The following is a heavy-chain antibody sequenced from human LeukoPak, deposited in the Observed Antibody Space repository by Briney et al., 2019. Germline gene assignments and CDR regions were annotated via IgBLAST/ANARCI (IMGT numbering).Heavy chain of an antibody. J-gene: IGHJ4*02. CDR3: ARDPLDFFDY. CDR2: IYTSGNT. Sequence: SQTLSLTRTVSGGSISSGSYYWSWIRQPAGKGLEWIGRIYTSGNTNYNPSLKSRVTISVDTSKNQFSLKLSSVTAADTAVYYCARDPLDFFDYWGQGTLVTVSS. CDR1: GGSISSGSYY. V-gene: IGHV4-61*02.